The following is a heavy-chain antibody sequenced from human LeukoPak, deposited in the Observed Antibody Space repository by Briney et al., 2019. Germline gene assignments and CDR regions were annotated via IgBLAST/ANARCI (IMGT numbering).Heavy chain of an antibody. D-gene: IGHD2-21*01. CDR3: AREGFCGPNWFDP. J-gene: IGHJ5*02. Sequence: GGSLRLSCAASGFMFSHYWMSWVRQAPGKGLEWVANIKQDGSEKYYVDSVKGRFTISRDNAKNSLYLQINSLRAEDTAVYYCAREGFCGPNWFDPWGQGTLVTVSS. CDR1: GFMFSHYW. V-gene: IGHV3-7*01. CDR2: IKQDGSEK.